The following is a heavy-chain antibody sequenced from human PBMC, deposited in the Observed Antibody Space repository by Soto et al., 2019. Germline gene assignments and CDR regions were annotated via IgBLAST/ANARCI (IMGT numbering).Heavy chain of an antibody. CDR2: INAGVGHT. J-gene: IGHJ4*02. Sequence: ASVKVSCKASGYTINSYTIHWVRQAPGQGLEWMGWINAGVGHTKYSQKFQGRVTFTRDTSASTVYMELRSLRSEDTAVYYCAGDTPMASAMGYWGLGTLVTVPQ. D-gene: IGHD5-18*01. CDR1: GYTINSYT. CDR3: AGDTPMASAMGY. V-gene: IGHV1-3*01.